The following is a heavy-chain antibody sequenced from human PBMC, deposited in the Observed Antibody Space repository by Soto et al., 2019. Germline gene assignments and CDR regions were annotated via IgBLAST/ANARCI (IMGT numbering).Heavy chain of an antibody. CDR1: GFTFNSYA. CDR3: AKVDALGSSTGWYYDYYGMDV. V-gene: IGHV3-23*01. Sequence: EVQVLESGGGLVQPGGSLRLSCAASGFTFNSYAMSWVRQAPGKGLEWVSTISDSGTTTYYADSVKGRFTISRDNSKNTLNLQMNSLRAEDTAVYYCAKVDALGSSTGWYYDYYGMDVWGQGTTVTVSS. D-gene: IGHD6-19*01. CDR2: ISDSGTTT. J-gene: IGHJ6*02.